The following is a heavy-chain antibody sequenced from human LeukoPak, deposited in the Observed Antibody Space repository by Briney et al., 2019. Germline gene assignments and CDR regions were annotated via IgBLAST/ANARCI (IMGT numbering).Heavy chain of an antibody. CDR3: ASLYGSGSSKIDY. CDR1: GGSISSGDYY. J-gene: IGHJ4*02. Sequence: PSQTLSLTCTVSGGSISSGDYYWSWIRQPPGKGLEWIGYIYYSGSTYYNPSLKSRFTISVDTSKNQFSLKLSSVTAADTAVYYCASLYGSGSSKIDYWGQGTLVTVSS. D-gene: IGHD3-10*01. CDR2: IYYSGST. V-gene: IGHV4-30-4*01.